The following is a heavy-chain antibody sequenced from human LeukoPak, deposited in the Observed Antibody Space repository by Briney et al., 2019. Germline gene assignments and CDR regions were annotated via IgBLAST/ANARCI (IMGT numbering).Heavy chain of an antibody. Sequence: ASVKVSCKASGGTFSSYAISWVRQAPGQGLKWMGGIIPIFGTTNYAQKFQGRVTITADESTSTAYMELSSLRSEDTAVFYCARGRFGLLWFGELERWGQGTLVTVSS. V-gene: IGHV1-69*13. D-gene: IGHD3-10*01. CDR2: IIPIFGTT. CDR3: ARGRFGLLWFGELER. CDR1: GGTFSSYA. J-gene: IGHJ4*02.